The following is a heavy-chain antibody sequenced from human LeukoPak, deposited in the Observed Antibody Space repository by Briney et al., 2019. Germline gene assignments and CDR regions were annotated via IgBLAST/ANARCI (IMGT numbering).Heavy chain of an antibody. CDR2: ISYDGSNK. V-gene: IGHV3-30*18. J-gene: IGHJ4*02. CDR3: AKDRVATIRYFDY. Sequence: GRSLRLSCAASGFTFSSYGMHWVRQAPGKGLEWVAVISYDGSNKYYADSVKGRFTISRDNSKNTLYLQMNSLRAEDTAVYYCAKDRVATIRYFDYWGQGTLVTVSS. D-gene: IGHD5-24*01. CDR1: GFTFSSYG.